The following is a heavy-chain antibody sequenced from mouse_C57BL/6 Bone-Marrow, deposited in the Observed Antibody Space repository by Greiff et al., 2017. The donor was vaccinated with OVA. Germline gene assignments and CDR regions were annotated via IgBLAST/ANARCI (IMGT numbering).Heavy chain of an antibody. J-gene: IGHJ2*01. V-gene: IGHV5-4*01. CDR2: ISDGGSYT. Sequence: EVKVVESGGGLVKPGGSLKLSCAASGFTFSSYAMSWVRQTPEKRLEWVATISDGGSYTYYPDNVKGRFTISRDNAKNNLYLQMSHLKSEDTAMYYCARDDGNYFDYWGQGTTLTFSS. CDR1: GFTFSSYA. CDR3: ARDDGNYFDY.